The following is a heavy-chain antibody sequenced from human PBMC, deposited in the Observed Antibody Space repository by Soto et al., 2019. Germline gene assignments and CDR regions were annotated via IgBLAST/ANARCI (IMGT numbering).Heavy chain of an antibody. CDR2: INSDGSST. CDR1: VFTFSSYW. V-gene: IGHV3-74*01. Sequence: WGSLRLSCAASVFTFSSYWMHWVRQAPGKGLVWVSRINSDGSSTSYADSVKGRFTISRDNAKNTLYLQMNSLRAEDTAVYYCARGASVYYYYYYGMDVWGQGTAVTVSS. D-gene: IGHD2-2*01. CDR3: ARGASVYYYYYYGMDV. J-gene: IGHJ6*02.